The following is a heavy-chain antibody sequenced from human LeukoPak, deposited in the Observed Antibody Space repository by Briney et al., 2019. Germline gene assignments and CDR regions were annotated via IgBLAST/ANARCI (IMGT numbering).Heavy chain of an antibody. CDR2: IKQDGSEK. V-gene: IGHV3-7*05. J-gene: IGHJ4*02. CDR1: GFTFRRYW. CDR3: ARDQSNDY. Sequence: GGSLRLSCAASGFTFRRYWLSWVRQAPGKGLEWVANIKQDGSEKYYVDSVKGRFTISRDNAKNSLYLQMNSLRAEDTAVYYCARDQSNDYWGQGTLVTVSS.